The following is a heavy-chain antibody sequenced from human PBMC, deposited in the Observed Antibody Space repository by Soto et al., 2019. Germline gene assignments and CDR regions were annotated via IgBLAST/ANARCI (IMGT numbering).Heavy chain of an antibody. D-gene: IGHD1-1*01. Sequence: QVHLVQSGAEVKKPGASVKVSCKGSGYAFTTYGITWVRQAPGQGLEWMGWISALNGNTNYAQKLQGRVTVTRDTSTSTAYMELRSLRSDDTAVYYCSRGRYGDYWGQGALVTVSS. V-gene: IGHV1-18*01. CDR2: ISALNGNT. CDR3: SRGRYGDY. J-gene: IGHJ4*02. CDR1: GYAFTTYG.